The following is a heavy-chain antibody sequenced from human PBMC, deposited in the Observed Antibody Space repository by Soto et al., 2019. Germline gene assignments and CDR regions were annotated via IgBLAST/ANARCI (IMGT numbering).Heavy chain of an antibody. J-gene: IGHJ3*02. CDR1: GYSFTSYW. CDR3: ARLSMGDSSGYCPDAFDI. V-gene: IGHV5-10-1*01. Sequence: PGESLKISCKGSGYSFTSYWISWVRQMPGKGLEWMGRIDPSDSYTNYSPSFQGHVTISADKSISTAYLQWSSLKASDTAMYYCARLSMGDSSGYCPDAFDIWGQGTMVTVSS. CDR2: IDPSDSYT. D-gene: IGHD3-22*01.